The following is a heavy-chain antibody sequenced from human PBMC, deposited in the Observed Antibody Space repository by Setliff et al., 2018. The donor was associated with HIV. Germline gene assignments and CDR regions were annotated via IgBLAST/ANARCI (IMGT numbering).Heavy chain of an antibody. CDR2: INGDGSST. J-gene: IGHJ4*02. V-gene: IGHV3-74*01. Sequence: GGSLRLSCAASGFTFSNNWMHWVRQAPGKGPVWVSRINGDGSSTLYADSVKGRFTISRDNAKNTLYLQMNSLRAEDTAVYYCARNSYFFDSWGQGALVTVSS. CDR1: GFTFSNNW. CDR3: ARNSYFFDS. D-gene: IGHD2-15*01.